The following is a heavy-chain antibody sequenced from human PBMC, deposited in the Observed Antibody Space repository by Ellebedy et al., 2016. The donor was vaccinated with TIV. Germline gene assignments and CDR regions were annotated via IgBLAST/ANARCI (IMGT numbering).Heavy chain of an antibody. CDR1: GFTVINHY. CDR3: AAHLREGHYHGLDV. D-gene: IGHD1-26*01. CDR2: IDIGDTA. V-gene: IGHV3-53*01. J-gene: IGHJ6*02. Sequence: GESLKISCAVSGFTVINHYFTWVRQAPGRGLECVSIIDIGDTANYADSVKGRFTISRDSSQNTLFLQMTSLTIDDTAVYYCAAHLREGHYHGLDVWGPGTTVTASS.